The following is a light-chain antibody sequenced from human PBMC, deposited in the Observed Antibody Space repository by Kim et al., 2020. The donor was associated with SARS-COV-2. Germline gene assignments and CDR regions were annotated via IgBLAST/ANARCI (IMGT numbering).Light chain of an antibody. J-gene: IGKJ2*01. CDR3: QQYYSYPVT. CDR1: QGISSY. Sequence: ASTGDRVTITCRASQGISSYLAWYQQKPGKAPKLLIYAASTLQSGVPSRFSGSGSGTDFTLTISCLQSEDFATYYCQQYYSYPVTFGQGTKLEIK. V-gene: IGKV1-8*01. CDR2: AAS.